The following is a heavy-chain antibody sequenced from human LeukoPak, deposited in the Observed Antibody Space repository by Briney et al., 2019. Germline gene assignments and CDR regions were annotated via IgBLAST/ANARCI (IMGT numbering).Heavy chain of an antibody. J-gene: IGHJ4*02. CDR3: ARGRLRYLDWTRAYSDY. CDR1: GYTLTELS. CDR2: FDPEDGET. D-gene: IGHD3-9*01. Sequence: ASVKVSCKVSGYTLTELSMHWVRQAPGKGLEWMGGFDPEDGETIYAQKFQDRLTMTTDTSTSTAYMELRSLRSDDTAVYYCARGRLRYLDWTRAYSDYWGQGTLVTVSS. V-gene: IGHV1-24*01.